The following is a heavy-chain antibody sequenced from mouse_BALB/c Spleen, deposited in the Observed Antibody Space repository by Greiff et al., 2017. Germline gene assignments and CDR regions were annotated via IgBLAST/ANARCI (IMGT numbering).Heavy chain of an antibody. CDR1: GYAFSSSW. Sequence: QVQLKESGPELVKPGASVKISCKASGYAFSSSWMNWVKQRPGQGLEWIGRIYPGDGDTNYNGKFKGKATLTADKSSSTAYMQLSSLTSVDSAVYFCARLHYYGSSSYAMDYWGQGTSVTVSS. J-gene: IGHJ4*01. CDR3: ARLHYYGSSSYAMDY. CDR2: IYPGDGDT. V-gene: IGHV1-82*01. D-gene: IGHD1-1*01.